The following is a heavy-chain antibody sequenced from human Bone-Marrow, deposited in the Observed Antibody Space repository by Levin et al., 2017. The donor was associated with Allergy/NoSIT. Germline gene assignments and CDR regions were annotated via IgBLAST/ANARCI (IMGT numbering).Heavy chain of an antibody. CDR2: INHSGST. CDR1: GGSFSGYY. CDR3: ARTYFQQWLTPHAFDI. V-gene: IGHV4-34*01. Sequence: SETLSLTCAVYGGSFSGYYWSWIRQPPGKGLEWIGEINHSGSTNYNPSLKSRVTISVDTSKNQFSLKLSSVTAADTAVYYCARTYFQQWLTPHAFDIWGQGTMVTVSS. D-gene: IGHD6-19*01. J-gene: IGHJ3*02.